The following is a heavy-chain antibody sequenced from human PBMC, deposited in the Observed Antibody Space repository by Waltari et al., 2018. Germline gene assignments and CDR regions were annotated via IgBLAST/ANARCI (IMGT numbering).Heavy chain of an antibody. V-gene: IGHV1-69*12. CDR2: TIPIFGSP. D-gene: IGHD3-16*01. CDR1: GGIFGRYD. J-gene: IGHJ3*02. Sequence: QVQLVQSGAEVKKPGSSVRVSCRASGGIFGRYDITWVRQAPGQGLEWMGGTIPIFGSPMYAPKFQGRVSITADELTYTVYMELNSLRSDDTAIYYCARRKLGEAFDIWGQGTMVIVSS. CDR3: ARRKLGEAFDI.